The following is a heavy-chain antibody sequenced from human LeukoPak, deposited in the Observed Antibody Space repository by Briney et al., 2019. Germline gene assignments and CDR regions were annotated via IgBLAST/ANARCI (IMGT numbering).Heavy chain of an antibody. CDR1: GGSLNNYY. Sequence: SGTLSLTCTVSGGSLNNYYWSWIRQPAGKGLEWIGRIYTRGSTNYNPSLKSRVTMSVDPSKNQFSLKLSSVTAADTAVYYCARGRYCSADICSGGDAFDIWGQGTMVSVSS. CDR2: IYTRGST. V-gene: IGHV4-4*07. CDR3: ARGRYCSADICSGGDAFDI. D-gene: IGHD2-15*01. J-gene: IGHJ3*02.